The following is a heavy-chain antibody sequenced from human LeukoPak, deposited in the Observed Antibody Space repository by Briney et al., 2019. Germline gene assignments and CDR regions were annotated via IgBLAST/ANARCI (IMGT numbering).Heavy chain of an antibody. D-gene: IGHD3/OR15-3a*01. Sequence: SETLSLTCTVSDVSLSSSNSYWGWIRQPPGKGLEWIGSIYYTGNTYYNASLKSRVTISIDTSKNQTSLRLTSVTATDTAIYYCARQTGSGLFILPGGQGTLVTVSS. CDR3: ARQTGSGLFILP. V-gene: IGHV4-39*01. CDR1: DVSLSSSNSY. J-gene: IGHJ4*02. CDR2: IYYTGNT.